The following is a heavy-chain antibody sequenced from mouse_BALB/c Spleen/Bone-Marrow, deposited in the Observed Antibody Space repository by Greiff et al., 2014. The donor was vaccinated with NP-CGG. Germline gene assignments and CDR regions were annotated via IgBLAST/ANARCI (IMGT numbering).Heavy chain of an antibody. Sequence: QVQLQQPGAELVKPGAPVKLSCKASGYTFTSYWMNWVKQRPGRGLEWIGRIDPSDSETNYNQKFKDKATLTVDKSSSTAYIQLSSLTSEDSAVYYCARSAGYYWYFDVWGAGTTVTVSS. V-gene: IGHV1-69*02. CDR1: GYTFTSYW. D-gene: IGHD2-2*01. J-gene: IGHJ1*01. CDR2: IDPSDSET. CDR3: ARSAGYYWYFDV.